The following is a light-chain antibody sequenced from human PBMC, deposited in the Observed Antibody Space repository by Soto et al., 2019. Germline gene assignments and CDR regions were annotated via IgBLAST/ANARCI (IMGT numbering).Light chain of an antibody. Sequence: QSALTQPRSASGSPGQSITISCTGTTSDVGGYNFVSWYQQHPATAPKLIIFDVSKPPSGVPKRLSGSKSGNTASLTISGLRAEDEADYYGCSDVGTNTYVFGTGTKLTVL. J-gene: IGLJ1*01. CDR2: DVS. CDR1: TSDVGGYNF. CDR3: CSDVGTNTYV. V-gene: IGLV2-11*01.